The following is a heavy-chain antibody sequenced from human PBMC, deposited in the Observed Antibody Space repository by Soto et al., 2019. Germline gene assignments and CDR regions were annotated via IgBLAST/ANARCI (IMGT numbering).Heavy chain of an antibody. J-gene: IGHJ4*02. D-gene: IGHD3-10*01. CDR2: ISAYNGNT. V-gene: IGHV1-18*01. Sequence: QVQLVQSGAEVKKPGASVKVSCKASGYTFTSYGISWVRQAPGQGLEWLGWISAYNGNTNYAQKLQGRVTMTTDTCKSTAYMELRSLRPDDTAVYYCARETYYYGSGMYDYWGQGTLVTVSS. CDR1: GYTFTSYG. CDR3: ARETYYYGSGMYDY.